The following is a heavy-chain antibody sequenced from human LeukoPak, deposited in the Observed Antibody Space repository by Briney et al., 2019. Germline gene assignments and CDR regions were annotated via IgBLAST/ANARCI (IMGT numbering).Heavy chain of an antibody. CDR3: AKLRPIVGALDY. CDR2: ISYDGSNK. CDR1: GFTFSSYG. V-gene: IGHV3-30*18. J-gene: IGHJ4*02. D-gene: IGHD1-26*01. Sequence: GGSLRLSCAASGFTFSSYGMHWVRQAPGKGPEWVAVISYDGSNKYYADSVKGRFTISRDNSKNTLYLQMNSLRAEDTAVYYCAKLRPIVGALDYWGQGTLVTVSS.